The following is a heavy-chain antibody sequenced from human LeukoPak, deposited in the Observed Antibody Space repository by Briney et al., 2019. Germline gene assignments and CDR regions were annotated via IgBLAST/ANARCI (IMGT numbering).Heavy chain of an antibody. D-gene: IGHD5-18*01. V-gene: IGHV3-66*01. CDR1: GFTVSSTY. CDR3: ARDLATAKDYYYYGMDV. J-gene: IGHJ6*02. CDR2: IYSGGST. Sequence: GGSLRLSCAASGFTVSSTYMSWVRQAPGKGLEWASVIYSGGSTYYADSVKGRFTISRDNSKNTLYLQMNSLRAEDTAVYYCARDLATAKDYYYYGMDVWGQGTTVTVSS.